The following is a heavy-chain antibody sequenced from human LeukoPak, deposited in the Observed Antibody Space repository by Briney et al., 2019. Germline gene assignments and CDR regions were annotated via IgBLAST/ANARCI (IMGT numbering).Heavy chain of an antibody. CDR3: ARDLNWETY. J-gene: IGHJ4*02. Sequence: GGSLRLSCVASGFTFSTYVVNWVRQAPGKGLEWISYISSSGYTIYYSDSVKGRFTISRDNAKHSLFLQMNSLRAEDTAVYYCARDLNWETYWGQGTLVSVSS. V-gene: IGHV3-48*03. CDR1: GFTFSTYV. D-gene: IGHD7-27*01. CDR2: ISSSGYTI.